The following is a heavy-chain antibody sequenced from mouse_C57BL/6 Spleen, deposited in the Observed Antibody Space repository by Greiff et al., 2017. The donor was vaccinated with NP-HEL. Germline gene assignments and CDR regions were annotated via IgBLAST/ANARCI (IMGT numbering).Heavy chain of an antibody. CDR3: ARAYYYGSSREYFDV. V-gene: IGHV5-4*03. Sequence: EVKLVESGGGLVKPGGSLKLSCAASGFTFSSYAMSWVRQTPEKRLEWVATISDGGSYTYYPDNVKGRFTISRDNAKNNLYLQISHLKSEDTAMYYCARAYYYGSSREYFDVWGTGTTVTVSS. CDR1: GFTFSSYA. J-gene: IGHJ1*03. D-gene: IGHD1-1*01. CDR2: ISDGGSYT.